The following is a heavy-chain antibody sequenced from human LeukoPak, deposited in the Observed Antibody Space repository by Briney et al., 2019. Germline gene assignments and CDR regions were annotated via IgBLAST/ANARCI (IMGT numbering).Heavy chain of an antibody. J-gene: IGHJ4*02. CDR3: ARGIAPSAANLLLPSDY. D-gene: IGHD2-15*01. CDR1: GYTFTGYY. Sequence: ASVKVSCKASGYTFTGYYIHWVRQAPGQGLEWMGWIKPNSGDTNYAQMFQGRVTMTRDTSISTAYMELSGLRSDDAAAYYCARGIAPSAANLLLPSDYWGQGTLVSVSS. CDR2: IKPNSGDT. V-gene: IGHV1-2*02.